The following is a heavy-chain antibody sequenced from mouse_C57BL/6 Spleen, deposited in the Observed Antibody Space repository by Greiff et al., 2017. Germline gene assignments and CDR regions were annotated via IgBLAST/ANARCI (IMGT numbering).Heavy chain of an antibody. D-gene: IGHD1-1*01. Sequence: EVKLEESGGGLVKPGWSLKLSCAASGFTFSDYGMHWVRQAPEKGLEWVAYISSGSSTIYYADTVKGRFTISRNNAKNTLFLQRTMLRSEDTAMYYCAITTVVDYYAMDYWGQGTSVTVSS. CDR2: ISSGSSTI. V-gene: IGHV5-17*01. J-gene: IGHJ4*01. CDR3: AITTVVDYYAMDY. CDR1: GFTFSDYG.